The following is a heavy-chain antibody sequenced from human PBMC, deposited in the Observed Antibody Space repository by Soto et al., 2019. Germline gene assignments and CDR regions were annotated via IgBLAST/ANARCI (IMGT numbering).Heavy chain of an antibody. CDR2: ISGSGGST. J-gene: IGHJ6*03. D-gene: IGHD6-6*01. V-gene: IGHV3-23*01. CDR1: GFTFSSYA. Sequence: PGGSLRLSCAASGFTFSSYAMSWVRQAPGKGLEWVSAISGSGGSTYYADSVKGRFTISRDNSKNTLYLQMNSLRAEDTAVYYCAKDSIAAHPYYYYMDVWGKGTTVTVSS. CDR3: AKDSIAAHPYYYYMDV.